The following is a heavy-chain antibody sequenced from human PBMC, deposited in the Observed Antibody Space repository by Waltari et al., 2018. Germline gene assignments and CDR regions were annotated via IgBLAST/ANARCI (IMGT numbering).Heavy chain of an antibody. CDR3: ARESATMVVTPLSY. D-gene: IGHD2-21*02. CDR2: ISYDGSNK. CDR1: GFTFSSYA. J-gene: IGHJ4*02. Sequence: QVQLVESGGGVVQPGRSLRLSCAASGFTFSSYAMHWFRQAPGKGLEWVAVISYDGSNKYYADSVKGRFTISRDNSKNTLYLQMNSLRAEDTAVYYCARESATMVVTPLSYWGQGTLVTVSS. V-gene: IGHV3-30-3*01.